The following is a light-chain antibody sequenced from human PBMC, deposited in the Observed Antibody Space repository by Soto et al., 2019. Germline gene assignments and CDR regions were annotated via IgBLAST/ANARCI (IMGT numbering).Light chain of an antibody. J-gene: IGKJ5*01. V-gene: IGKV3-15*01. CDR1: QSVSSK. Sequence: EIVMTQSPATLSVSPVERATLSCRASQSVSSKLAWYQQKPGQAPRLLIYGASTRATGIPARFSGSGSGTEFTLTIRSLQSEDFAVYYCQQYNNWPPIICGQGTRREIK. CDR2: GAS. CDR3: QQYNNWPPII.